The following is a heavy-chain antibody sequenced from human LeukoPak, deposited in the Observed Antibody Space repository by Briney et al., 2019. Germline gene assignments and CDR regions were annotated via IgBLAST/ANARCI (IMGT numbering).Heavy chain of an antibody. V-gene: IGHV3-48*01. J-gene: IGHJ6*02. Sequence: GGSLRLSCAASGFTFSSYGMSWVRQAPGKGLEWVSYISSSSITIYYADSVKGRFTISRDNAKNSLYLQMNSLRAEDTAVYYCGRGSYGSGSSRNYYYYYGMDVWGQGATVTVSS. CDR2: ISSSSITI. CDR3: GRGSYGSGSSRNYYYYYGMDV. CDR1: GFTFSSYG. D-gene: IGHD3-10*01.